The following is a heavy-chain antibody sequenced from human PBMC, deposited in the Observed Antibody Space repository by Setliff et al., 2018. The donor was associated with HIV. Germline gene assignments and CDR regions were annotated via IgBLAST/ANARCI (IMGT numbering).Heavy chain of an antibody. CDR2: ISYDGSNK. J-gene: IGHJ4*02. CDR3: ARDHWVAGLDY. V-gene: IGHV3-30-3*01. D-gene: IGHD6-19*01. CDR1: GFTFSNYA. Sequence: SGGSLRLSCAASGFTFSNYAMHWVRQAPGKGLEWVAVISYDGSNKYYADSVKGRFTISRDNSKNTLYLQMNSLRVEDTAVYYCARDHWVAGLDYWGQGTLVTVSS.